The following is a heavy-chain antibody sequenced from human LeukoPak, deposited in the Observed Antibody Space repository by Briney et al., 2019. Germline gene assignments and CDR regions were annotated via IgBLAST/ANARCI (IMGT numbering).Heavy chain of an antibody. V-gene: IGHV4-59*01. Sequence: SETLSLTCTVSGGSISSYYWSWIRQPPGKGLEWIGYIYYSGSTNYNPSLKSRVTISVDTSKNQFSLKLSSVTAADTAVYYCARSHCYDSWDYWGQGTLVTVSS. CDR1: GGSISSYY. CDR3: ARSHCYDSWDY. D-gene: IGHD3-22*01. J-gene: IGHJ4*02. CDR2: IYYSGST.